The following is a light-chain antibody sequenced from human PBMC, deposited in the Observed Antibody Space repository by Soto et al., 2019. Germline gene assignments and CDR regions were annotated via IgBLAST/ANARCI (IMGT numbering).Light chain of an antibody. CDR3: QQSDSPPYT. Sequence: DIQMTQSPSSLSASVGDRVTITCRASQTISTYLNWYQQKPGKAPKLLISDASSLQSGVPSRFSGSGSGTDFTLTISSLQPEDFGTYYCQQSDSPPYTFGQGTRVE. CDR1: QTISTY. V-gene: IGKV1-39*01. CDR2: DAS. J-gene: IGKJ2*01.